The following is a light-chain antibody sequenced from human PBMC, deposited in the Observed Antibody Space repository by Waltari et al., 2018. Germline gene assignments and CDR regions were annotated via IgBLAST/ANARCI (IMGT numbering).Light chain of an antibody. CDR2: GGS. CDR3: VQAIAFPFT. Sequence: DIVMTQTPLSLPITPGEPASISCRSSQILLHSNGNTYLHWYLQKPGQSPQLLIYGGSNRASGVPDRFSGSGSGTDFTLKISKVEAEDVGVYYCVQAIAFPFTFGPGTKLDIK. J-gene: IGKJ3*01. V-gene: IGKV2-40*01. CDR1: QILLHSNGNTY.